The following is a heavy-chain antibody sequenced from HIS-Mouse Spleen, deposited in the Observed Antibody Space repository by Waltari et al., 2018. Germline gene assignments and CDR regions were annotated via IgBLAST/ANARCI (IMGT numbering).Heavy chain of an antibody. Sequence: QLPLQESGPGLVKPSETLSLTCTVSGGSTRSSSDYLGWIRTPPGKGLEWIGSIYYSGSTYYNPSLKSRVTISVDTSKNQFSLKLSSVTAADTAVYYCAREIPYSSSWYDWYFDLWGRGTLVTVSS. J-gene: IGHJ2*01. D-gene: IGHD6-13*01. CDR1: GGSTRSSSDY. CDR3: AREIPYSSSWYDWYFDL. CDR2: IYYSGST. V-gene: IGHV4-39*07.